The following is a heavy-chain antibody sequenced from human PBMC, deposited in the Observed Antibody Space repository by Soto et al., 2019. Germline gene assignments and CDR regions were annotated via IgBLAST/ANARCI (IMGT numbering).Heavy chain of an antibody. V-gene: IGHV4-61*01. CDR1: GDSVSSGSYF. J-gene: IGHJ4*02. CDR3: AREGGNWNFDY. D-gene: IGHD1-20*01. Sequence: SETLSLTCTVSGDSVSSGSYFWSWIRQPPGKGLEWIGYIYYSGSTNYSPSLKSRVTISVDTSKNQFSLKLGSVTAADTGVYYCAREGGNWNFDYWGQGTLVTVSS. CDR2: IYYSGST.